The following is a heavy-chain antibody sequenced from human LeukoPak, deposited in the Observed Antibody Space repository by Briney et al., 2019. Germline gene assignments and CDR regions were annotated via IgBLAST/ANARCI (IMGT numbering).Heavy chain of an antibody. J-gene: IGHJ2*01. CDR3: ASLMVPGYFYWYFDL. D-gene: IGHD3-9*01. CDR1: GFTFSSYW. Sequence: GGSLRLSCAASGFTFSSYWMSWVRQAPGKGLEWVANIKQDGSEKYYVDSVKGRFTTSRDNAKNSLYLQMNSLRAEDTAVYYCASLMVPGYFYWYFDLWGRGTLVTVSS. CDR2: IKQDGSEK. V-gene: IGHV3-7*01.